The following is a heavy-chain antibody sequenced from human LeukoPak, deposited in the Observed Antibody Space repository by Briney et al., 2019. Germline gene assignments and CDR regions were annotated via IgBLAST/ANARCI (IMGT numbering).Heavy chain of an antibody. J-gene: IGHJ1*01. CDR3: ARGGPSAQSNYDFWSGPEVAEYFQH. D-gene: IGHD3-3*01. CDR2: ISAYNGNT. CDR1: GYTFTSYG. Sequence: ASVKVSCKASGYTFTSYGISWVRQAPGQGLEWMGWISAYNGNTNYAQKLQGRVTMTTDTSTSTAYMELSSLRSEDTAVYYCARGGPSAQSNYDFWSGPEVAEYFQHWGQGTLVTVSS. V-gene: IGHV1-18*01.